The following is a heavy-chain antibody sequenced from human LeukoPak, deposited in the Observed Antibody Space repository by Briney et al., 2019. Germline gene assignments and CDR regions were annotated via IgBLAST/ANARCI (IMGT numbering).Heavy chain of an antibody. V-gene: IGHV1-69*06. CDR2: IIPIFGTA. Sequence: SVKVSCKASGGTFSSYAISWVRQAPGQGLEWVGGIIPIFGTANYAQRFQGRVTITADKSMCTAYMELSSLRSEDTAVYYCARGFGSARDGYNFYYFDYWGQGTLVTVSS. CDR1: GGTFSSYA. J-gene: IGHJ4*02. CDR3: ARGFGSARDGYNFYYFDY. D-gene: IGHD5-24*01.